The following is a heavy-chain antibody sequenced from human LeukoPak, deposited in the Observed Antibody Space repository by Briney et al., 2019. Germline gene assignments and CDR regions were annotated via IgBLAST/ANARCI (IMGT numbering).Heavy chain of an antibody. J-gene: IGHJ4*02. Sequence: SETLSLTCTVSGYSISSGYYWGWIRQPPGKGLEWIGSIYHSGSTYYNPSLKSRVTISVDTSKNQFSLKLSSVTAADTAVYYCARHPYYGSGSYYFNYWGQGTLVTVSS. V-gene: IGHV4-38-2*02. CDR2: IYHSGST. D-gene: IGHD3-10*01. CDR3: ARHPYYGSGSYYFNY. CDR1: GYSISSGYY.